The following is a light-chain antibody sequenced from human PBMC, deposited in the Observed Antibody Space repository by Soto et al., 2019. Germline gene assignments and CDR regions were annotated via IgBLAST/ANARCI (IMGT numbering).Light chain of an antibody. CDR2: EVT. CDR1: SSDVGGYNN. J-gene: IGLJ3*02. Sequence: QSALTQPPSASGSPGQSVTISCTGTSSDVGGYNNVSWYQQYPGRAPKLMIYEVTKRPSGVPDRFSGSKSGNTASLTFSGLQAEDEADYYCSSYAASNNFYFVFGGGTKLTVL. CDR3: SSYAASNNFYFV. V-gene: IGLV2-8*01.